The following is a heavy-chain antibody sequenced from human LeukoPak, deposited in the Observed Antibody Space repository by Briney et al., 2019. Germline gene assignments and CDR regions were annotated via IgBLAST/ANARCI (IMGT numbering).Heavy chain of an antibody. CDR1: GGTFSSYA. J-gene: IGHJ5*02. CDR2: IIPIFGTA. V-gene: IGHV1-69*05. CDR3: ARHHASTYYYDSSGLNWFDP. Sequence: GSSVKVSCKASGGTFSSYAISWVRQAPGQGLEWMGRIIPIFGTANFAQKFQGRVTITTDESTSTAYMELSSLRSEDTAVYYCARHHASTYYYDSSGLNWFDPWGQGTPVTVSS. D-gene: IGHD3-22*01.